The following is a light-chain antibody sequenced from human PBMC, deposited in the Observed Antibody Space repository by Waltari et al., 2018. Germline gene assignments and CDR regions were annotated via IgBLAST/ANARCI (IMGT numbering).Light chain of an antibody. J-gene: IGLJ3*02. CDR2: DVS. Sequence: QSALTQPASVSGSPGQSITISCTGTSSDLGAYKYVSWYQQHVGKAPKLMIYDVSKRPSGVSYRFSGSKSGNTASLTISGLQAEDEADYYCSSYTGSSTWVFGGGTKLTVL. V-gene: IGLV2-14*01. CDR3: SSYTGSSTWV. CDR1: SSDLGAYKY.